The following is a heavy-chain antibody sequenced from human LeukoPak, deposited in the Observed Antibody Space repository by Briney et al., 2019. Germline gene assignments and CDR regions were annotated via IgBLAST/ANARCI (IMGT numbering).Heavy chain of an antibody. CDR3: ARGRITGKFDF. D-gene: IGHD1-1*01. J-gene: IGHJ4*02. CDR1: SGFFSCYY. CDR2: INHSGTA. Sequence: SGTLSLTFAFYSGFFSCYYWTWIRQSPGKGLEWIGVINHSGTAHYDPSLKSRLTISVDTSKNQFSLNLRYVTAADTAVYYCARGRITGKFDFWGQGTLVTVSS. V-gene: IGHV4-34*01.